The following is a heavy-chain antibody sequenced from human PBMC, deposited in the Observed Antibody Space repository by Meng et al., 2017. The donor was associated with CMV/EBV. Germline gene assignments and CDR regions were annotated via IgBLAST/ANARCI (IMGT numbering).Heavy chain of an antibody. Sequence: ASVKVSCKASGYTFTSYDINWVRQATGQGLEWMGWMNPNSANTGYAQKFQGRVTITRNTSISTAYMELSSLRSEDTAVYYCARGHLTYYDILTGYSPFDYWGQGTLVTVSS. CDR2: MNPNSANT. J-gene: IGHJ4*02. CDR1: GYTFTSYD. CDR3: ARGHLTYYDILTGYSPFDY. D-gene: IGHD3-9*01. V-gene: IGHV1-8*03.